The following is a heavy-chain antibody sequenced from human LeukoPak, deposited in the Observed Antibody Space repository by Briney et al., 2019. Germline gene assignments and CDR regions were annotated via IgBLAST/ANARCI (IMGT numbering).Heavy chain of an antibody. Sequence: PGGSLRLSCAASGFTFSSYAMSWVRQAPGKGLEWVSAISGSGGSTYYADSVKGRFTISRDNSKNTLYLRMNSLRAEDTAVYYCAKDRQAGDIVVVVAVIFDYWGQGTLVTVSS. CDR1: GFTFSSYA. D-gene: IGHD2-15*01. CDR3: AKDRQAGDIVVVVAVIFDY. V-gene: IGHV3-23*01. CDR2: ISGSGGST. J-gene: IGHJ4*02.